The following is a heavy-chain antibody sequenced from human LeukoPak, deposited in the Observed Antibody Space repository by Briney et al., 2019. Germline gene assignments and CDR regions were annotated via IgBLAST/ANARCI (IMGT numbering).Heavy chain of an antibody. D-gene: IGHD2-2*01. Sequence: NPSETLSLTCTVSGGSISSSSYYWGRIRQPPGKGLEWIGSSYYSGSTYYNPSPKSRVTISVDTSKNQFSLKLSSVTAADTAVYYCAPIVVVPAAMPVQFDYWGQGTLVTVSS. CDR2: SYYSGST. J-gene: IGHJ4*02. V-gene: IGHV4-39*01. CDR1: GGSISSSSYY. CDR3: APIVVVPAAMPVQFDY.